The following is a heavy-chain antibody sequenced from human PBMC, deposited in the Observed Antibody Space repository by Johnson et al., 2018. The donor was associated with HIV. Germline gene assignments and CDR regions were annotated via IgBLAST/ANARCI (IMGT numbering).Heavy chain of an antibody. Sequence: EVQLVESGGGLVQPGGSLRLSWAASGFTVSSNYMSWVRQAPGKGLEWVSVIYSGGSTYYADSVKGRFTISRDNSKNTLYLQMNSLRAEDTAVYYCALSGSSVVVAFDIWGQGTMVTVSS. V-gene: IGHV3-66*01. CDR1: GFTVSSNY. CDR2: IYSGGST. J-gene: IGHJ3*02. CDR3: ALSGSSVVVAFDI. D-gene: IGHD6-6*01.